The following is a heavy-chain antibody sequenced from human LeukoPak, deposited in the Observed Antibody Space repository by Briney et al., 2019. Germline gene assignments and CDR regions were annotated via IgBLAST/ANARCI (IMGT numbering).Heavy chain of an antibody. D-gene: IGHD2-2*01. CDR3: ARALSTWCSSTSCYLYYMDV. J-gene: IGHJ6*03. CDR2: MNPNSGNT. Sequence: ASVKVSCKASGYTFTSYDINWVRQATGHGLEWMGWMNPNSGNTGYAQKFQGRVTMTRNTSISTAYMELSSLRSEDTAVYYCARALSTWCSSTSCYLYYMDVWGKGTTVTISS. V-gene: IGHV1-8*01. CDR1: GYTFTSYD.